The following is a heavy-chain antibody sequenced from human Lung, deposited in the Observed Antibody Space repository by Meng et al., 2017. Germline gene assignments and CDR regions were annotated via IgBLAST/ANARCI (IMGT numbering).Heavy chain of an antibody. D-gene: IGHD4-11*01. CDR3: ARGPTTMAHDFDY. CDR1: GWSFSDYY. V-gene: IGHV4-34*01. CDR2: INHSRST. J-gene: IGHJ4*02. Sequence: QVQRHQGVPGLLKPSETLSLTCVGSGWSFSDYYGSWIRQTQGKGLEWIEEINHSRSTNYNPSLESRATISVDTSQNNLSLKLSSVTAADSALYYCARGPTTMAHDFDYWGQGTLVTVSS.